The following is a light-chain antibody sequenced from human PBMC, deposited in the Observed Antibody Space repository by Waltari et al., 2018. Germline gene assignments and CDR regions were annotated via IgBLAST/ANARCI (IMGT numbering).Light chain of an antibody. CDR3: SSYTASPPHVE. V-gene: IGLV2-14*03. J-gene: IGLJ2*01. Sequence: QSALTQPASVSGSPGQSISISCTGISSDVGGFNFVSWYQQHPAKAPKLMIYAVFNRPSAVSSHFSVFTSDNAASVAISGLQAEDEAVYYCSSYTASPPHVEFGVGTNVTVL. CDR2: AVF. CDR1: SSDVGGFNF.